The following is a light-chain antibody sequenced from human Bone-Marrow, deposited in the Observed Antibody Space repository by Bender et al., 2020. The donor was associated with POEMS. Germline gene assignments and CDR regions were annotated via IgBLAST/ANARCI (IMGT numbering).Light chain of an antibody. Sequence: QSALTQPASVSGSPGQSIPISSPGSSSDFGLQNLVSWHHHPPGIAPKVIIYDVSNRPSGVFNRFSGSKSGNTASLTISGRQAEDEADYYCSSYTSISTLVFGTGTKVSVL. CDR2: DVS. V-gene: IGLV2-14*02. CDR3: SSYTSISTLV. J-gene: IGLJ1*01. CDR1: SSDFGLQNL.